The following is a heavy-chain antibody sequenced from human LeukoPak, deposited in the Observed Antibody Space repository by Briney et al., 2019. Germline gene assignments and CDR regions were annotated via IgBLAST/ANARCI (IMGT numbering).Heavy chain of an antibody. J-gene: IGHJ6*02. D-gene: IGHD3-3*01. CDR3: ARLPQFIYDFWSGSYYYYGMDV. V-gene: IGHV4-31*03. Sequence: PSETLSLTCTVSGGSISSGGYYWSWIRQHPGKGLEWIGYIYYSGSTYYNPSLKSRVTISVDTSKNQFSLKLSSVTAADTAVYYCARLPQFIYDFWSGSYYYYGMDVWGQGTTVTVSS. CDR2: IYYSGST. CDR1: GGSISSGGYY.